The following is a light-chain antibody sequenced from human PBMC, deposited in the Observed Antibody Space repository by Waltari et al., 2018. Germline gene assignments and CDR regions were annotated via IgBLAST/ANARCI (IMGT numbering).Light chain of an antibody. CDR2: EVT. V-gene: IGLV2-14*03. J-gene: IGLJ2*01. CDR1: SRDVGGHKY. Sequence: QSALTQPASVSGSPGQSITISCTGTSRDVGGHKYVSWYQQHPGKVPKLIIYEVTNRPSGVSNRFPGSKSGNTAALTISGLQAADEADYYCSSYTDSNLVLFGGGTKLTVL. CDR3: SSYTDSNLVL.